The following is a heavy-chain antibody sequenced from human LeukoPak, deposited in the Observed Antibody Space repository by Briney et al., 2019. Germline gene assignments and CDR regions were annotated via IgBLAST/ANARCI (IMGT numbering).Heavy chain of an antibody. V-gene: IGHV4-59*01. J-gene: IGHJ5*02. CDR2: IYYSGSA. CDR1: GVSFSTYY. Sequence: SETLSLTCTVSGVSFSTYYWGWIRQPPGKGLEWIGFIYYSGSANYNPSLKSRVTISVDTSKNQFSLKLSSVTAADTAVYYCARARGNYYGSGSYYKGIDPWGQGTLVTVSS. D-gene: IGHD3-10*01. CDR3: ARARGNYYGSGSYYKGIDP.